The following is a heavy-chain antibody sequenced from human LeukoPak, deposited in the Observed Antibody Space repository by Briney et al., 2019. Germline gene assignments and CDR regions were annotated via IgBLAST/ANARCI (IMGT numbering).Heavy chain of an antibody. D-gene: IGHD6-13*01. CDR2: IYSGGST. CDR3: ARHGYSSSTPYNWFDP. CDR1: GGSISSSSYY. V-gene: IGHV4-39*01. Sequence: SETLSLTCTVSGGSISSSSYYWVWIRQPPGKGLEWIGSIYSGGSTYYNPSLKSRVTISVDTSKNHFSLKLSSVTAADTAVYYCARHGYSSSTPYNWFDPWGQGTLVTVPS. J-gene: IGHJ5*02.